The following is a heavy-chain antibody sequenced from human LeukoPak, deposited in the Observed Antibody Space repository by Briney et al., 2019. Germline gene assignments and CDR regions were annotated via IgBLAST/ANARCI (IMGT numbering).Heavy chain of an antibody. V-gene: IGHV4-31*03. CDR2: INHSGST. CDR1: GGSISSGASD. Sequence: PSETLSLTCTVSGGSISSGASDWGWIRQHPKRGLEWVGYINHSGSTYYNPSLGSRVTMSVDMSKNQFSLELSSVTAADSAVYYCARAARQGFTMIVVPFFYFDLWGRGTLVTVSS. J-gene: IGHJ2*01. D-gene: IGHD3-22*01. CDR3: ARAARQGFTMIVVPFFYFDL.